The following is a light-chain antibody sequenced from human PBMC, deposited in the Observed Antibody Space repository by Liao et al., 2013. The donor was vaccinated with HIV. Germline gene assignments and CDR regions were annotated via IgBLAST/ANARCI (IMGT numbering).Light chain of an antibody. Sequence: SYVLTQPPSVSVAPGQTARITCSGDALPKQYAYWYQQKPGQAPVLVIYKDTERPSGIPERFSGSSSGTTVTLTISGVQAEDEADYYCQSADSSGTCPVFGGGTKLMVL. J-gene: IGLJ3*02. CDR2: KDT. CDR1: ALPKQY. CDR3: QSADSSGTCPV. V-gene: IGLV3-25*03.